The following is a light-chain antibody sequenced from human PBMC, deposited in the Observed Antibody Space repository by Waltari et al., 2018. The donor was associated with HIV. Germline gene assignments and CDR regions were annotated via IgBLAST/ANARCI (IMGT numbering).Light chain of an antibody. V-gene: IGLV6-57*03. CDR2: EDT. CDR3: QSYDQTIPCV. J-gene: IGLJ1*01. CDR1: SGNLANHH. Sequence: NFVLTQPHSVSESPGKTVTISCARSSGNLANHHVQWYQQRPGSAPKPVIYEDTQRPSGVPDRFSGSIDTSSNSASLTIYELKTEDEADYYCQSYDQTIPCVFGTGTRLTVL.